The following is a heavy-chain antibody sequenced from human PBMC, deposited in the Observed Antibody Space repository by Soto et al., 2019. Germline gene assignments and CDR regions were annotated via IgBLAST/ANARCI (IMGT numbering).Heavy chain of an antibody. CDR3: AIYHGSSTSYYGLFDP. D-gene: IGHD2-2*01. J-gene: IGHJ5*02. CDR2: IYYSGST. V-gene: IGHV4-59*01. CDR1: GGSISSYY. Sequence: PSKPIPLTCTGYGGSISSYYWSWIRQPPGEGLEWIGYIYYSGSTNYNPSLKSRDTISVDTSKNQFSLKLSSVTAADTAVYFCAIYHGSSTSYYGLFDPWGKGTPITVS.